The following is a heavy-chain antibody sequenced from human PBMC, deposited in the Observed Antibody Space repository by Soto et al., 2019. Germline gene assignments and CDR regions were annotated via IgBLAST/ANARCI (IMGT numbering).Heavy chain of an antibody. V-gene: IGHV3-53*01. Sequence: EVQLEESGGGLIQPGGSLRLSCRASGFTVSDNYMNWVRQAPGKGLEWVSIIYSDGRTYYADSVKGRFSISRDSFKNTLYLQMNSLRPEDTAVYYCASEWSGPDGMDVWGQGTTVTVSS. CDR2: IYSDGRT. J-gene: IGHJ6*02. D-gene: IGHD2-15*01. CDR1: GFTVSDNY. CDR3: ASEWSGPDGMDV.